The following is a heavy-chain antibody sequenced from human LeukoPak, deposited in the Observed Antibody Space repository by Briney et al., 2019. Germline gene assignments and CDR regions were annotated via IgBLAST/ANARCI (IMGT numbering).Heavy chain of an antibody. Sequence: PSETLSLTCTVSGGSISSYYWSWIRQPPGKGLEWIGEINHSGSTNYNPSLKSRVTISVDTSKNQFSLKLSSVTAADTAVYYCARVSSGYSYGYGNYFDYWGQGTLVTVSS. CDR2: INHSGST. CDR3: ARVSSGYSYGYGNYFDY. CDR1: GGSISSYY. J-gene: IGHJ4*02. D-gene: IGHD5-18*01. V-gene: IGHV4-34*01.